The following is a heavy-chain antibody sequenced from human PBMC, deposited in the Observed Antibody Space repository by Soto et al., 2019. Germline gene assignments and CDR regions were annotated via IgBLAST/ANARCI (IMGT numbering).Heavy chain of an antibody. CDR3: AKGSGYDRTYYSYYCMDV. D-gene: IGHD5-12*01. J-gene: IGHJ6*03. CDR2: ISDSGGST. Sequence: AGGSLRLSCEASGFTFNNYAMTWVRQTPGKGLQWVSTISDSGGSTYYADSVRGRFTISRDNSKNTLYLQMNSLRAEDTALYYCAKGSGYDRTYYSYYCMDVWGTGTTVTVSS. CDR1: GFTFNNYA. V-gene: IGHV3-23*01.